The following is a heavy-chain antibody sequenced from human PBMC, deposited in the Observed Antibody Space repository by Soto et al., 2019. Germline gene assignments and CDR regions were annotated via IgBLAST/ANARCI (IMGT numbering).Heavy chain of an antibody. CDR3: ARTGYCSGGTCYSGRLDY. V-gene: IGHV4-34*01. CDR2: INHSGST. Sequence: QVQLQQWGAGLLKPSETLSLTCAVYGGSFSYYWTWIRQPPGKGLEWIGEINHSGSTNYNPSLKSRVTISLDTSKNQFSQKLSSVTAADTAVYYCARTGYCSGGTCYSGRLDYWGQGTLVTVSS. J-gene: IGHJ4*02. D-gene: IGHD2-15*01. CDR1: GGSFSYY.